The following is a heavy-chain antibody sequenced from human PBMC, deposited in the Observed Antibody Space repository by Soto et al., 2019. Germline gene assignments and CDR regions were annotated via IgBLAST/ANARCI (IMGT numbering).Heavy chain of an antibody. Sequence: QVRLAQSGAEVRSPGSSVRVSCKASGATLSDYGITWVRKAPRQGLEWVGAILPMYRKTNYAQKFQGRVTIIADKSPDTVYLELSRLRSDDTAIYFCARVVQLGSNYAMDVWGQGTTVVVSS. CDR3: ARVVQLGSNYAMDV. CDR1: GATLSDYG. V-gene: IGHV1-69*06. J-gene: IGHJ6*02. CDR2: ILPMYRKT. D-gene: IGHD1-1*01.